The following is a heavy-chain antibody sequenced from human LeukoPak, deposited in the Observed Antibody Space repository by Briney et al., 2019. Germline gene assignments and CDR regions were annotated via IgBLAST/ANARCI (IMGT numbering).Heavy chain of an antibody. Sequence: ASVRVSCTPSVCTFTTYAISWVRQAPGHGREGMGRFIPIFGTANYAQKFQGRVTITADKSTSTAYMELSSLRSEDTAVYYCARDREGSSYYYYYYYMDVWGKGTTVTVSS. D-gene: IGHD5-24*01. V-gene: IGHV1-69*06. CDR3: ARDREGSSYYYYYYYMDV. J-gene: IGHJ6*03. CDR2: FIPIFGTA. CDR1: VCTFTTYA.